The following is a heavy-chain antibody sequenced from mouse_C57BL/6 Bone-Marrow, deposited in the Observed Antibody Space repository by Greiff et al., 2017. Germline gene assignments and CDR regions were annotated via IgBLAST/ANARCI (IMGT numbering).Heavy chain of an antibody. J-gene: IGHJ2*01. Sequence: EVKLVESGEGLVKPGGSLKLSCAASGFTFSSYAMSWVRQTPEKRLEWVAYISSGGDYIYYADTVKGRFNISRDNARNTLYLQMSSLKSEDTAMYYCTRDEANWEGAFDYWGQGTTLTVSS. CDR2: ISSGGDYI. CDR1: GFTFSSYA. D-gene: IGHD4-1*02. V-gene: IGHV5-9-1*02. CDR3: TRDEANWEGAFDY.